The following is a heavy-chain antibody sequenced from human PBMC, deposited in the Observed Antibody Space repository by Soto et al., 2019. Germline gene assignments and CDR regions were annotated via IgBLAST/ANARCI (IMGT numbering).Heavy chain of an antibody. Sequence: ASVKVSCKASGYTFTSHGISWVRQAPGQGLEWMGWISAYNGNTNYAQKLQGRVTMTTDTSTSTAYMELRSLRSDDTAVYYCARDGTSGVDYYYYYMDVWGKGTTVTVSS. J-gene: IGHJ6*03. CDR2: ISAYNGNT. CDR3: ARDGTSGVDYYYYYMDV. V-gene: IGHV1-18*01. CDR1: GYTFTSHG. D-gene: IGHD2-8*01.